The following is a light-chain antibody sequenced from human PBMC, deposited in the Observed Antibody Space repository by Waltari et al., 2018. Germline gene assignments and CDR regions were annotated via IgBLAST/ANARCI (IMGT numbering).Light chain of an antibody. V-gene: IGKV4-1*01. CDR3: QQYYSTPQT. CDR1: QSVLYNSHNKNY. J-gene: IGKJ1*01. CDR2: WAS. Sequence: DIVMTQSPDSLAVSLGERATINCKSSQSVLYNSHNKNYLAWYQQKPGQPPKLLIYWASTRESGVPDRFSGSGSGTDFTLTISSLQAEDVAVYYCQQYYSTPQTFGQGTKVEIK.